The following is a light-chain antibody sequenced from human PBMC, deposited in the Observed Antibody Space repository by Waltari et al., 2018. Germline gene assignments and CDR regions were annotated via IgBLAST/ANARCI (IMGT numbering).Light chain of an antibody. CDR2: GAS. CDR3: QNHERLPAT. CDR1: QSISRY. J-gene: IGKJ1*01. Sequence: VLTQSPGTLSLSPGERATLFCRASQSISRYSGWYQQRPGQAPRLLIYGASIRAAGIPDRFSGSGSGTDFTLSISRLEPEDFAVYYCQNHERLPATFGQGTRVEIK. V-gene: IGKV3-20*01.